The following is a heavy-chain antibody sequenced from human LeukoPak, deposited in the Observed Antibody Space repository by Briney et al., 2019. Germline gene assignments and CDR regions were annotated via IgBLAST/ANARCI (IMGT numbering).Heavy chain of an antibody. V-gene: IGHV3-53*01. CDR2: IYSGGST. D-gene: IGHD2-2*01. J-gene: IGHJ4*02. Sequence: GGSLRLSCAASGFTVSSNYMSWVRQAPGKGLEWVSVIYSGGSTYYADSVKGRFTISRDNSKNTLYLQMNSLRAEDTAVYYCAKEGYCSSTSCEDPVLPFDYWGQGTLVTVSS. CDR1: GFTVSSNY. CDR3: AKEGYCSSTSCEDPVLPFDY.